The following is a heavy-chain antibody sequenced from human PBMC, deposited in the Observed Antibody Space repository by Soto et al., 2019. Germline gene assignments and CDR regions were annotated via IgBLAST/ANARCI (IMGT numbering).Heavy chain of an antibody. CDR1: GYTFTSYG. Sequence: QVQLVQSGAEVKKPGASVKVSCKASGYTFTSYGISWVRQAPGQGLEWMGWISAYNGNTNYAQKLQGRVTMTTDTSTSTAYMELRSLRSDDTAVYYCARDWPEKDIVVVSAAEHWFDPWGQGTLVTVSS. CDR3: ARDWPEKDIVVVSAAEHWFDP. CDR2: ISAYNGNT. V-gene: IGHV1-18*04. D-gene: IGHD2-2*01. J-gene: IGHJ5*02.